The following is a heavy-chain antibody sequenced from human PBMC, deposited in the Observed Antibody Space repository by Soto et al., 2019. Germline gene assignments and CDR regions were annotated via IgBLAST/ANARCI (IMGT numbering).Heavy chain of an antibody. Sequence: QVQLVQSGAEVKKPGSSVKVSCKASGGTFSSYAISWVRQAPGQGLEWMGGIIPIFGTANYAQKFQGRVTITADESTSTSYMELSSLRSEDTAVYYCARDGIAAAADGGDWYDPWCQGTLLTVSS. CDR1: GGTFSSYA. D-gene: IGHD6-13*01. V-gene: IGHV1-69*01. J-gene: IGHJ5*02. CDR3: ARDGIAAAADGGDWYDP. CDR2: IIPIFGTA.